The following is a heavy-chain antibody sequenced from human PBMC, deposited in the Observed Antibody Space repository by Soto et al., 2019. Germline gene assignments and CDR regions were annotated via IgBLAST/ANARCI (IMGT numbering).Heavy chain of an antibody. CDR3: ARDRLSEGAARFDY. J-gene: IGHJ4*02. V-gene: IGHV4-61*01. D-gene: IGHD3-16*01. CDR2: IYYSGST. CDR1: GGSVSSGSYY. Sequence: SETLSLTCTVSGGSVSSGSYYWSWIRQPPGKGLEWIGYIYYSGSTNYNPSLKSRVTISVDTSKNQFSLKLSSVTAADTAVYYCARDRLSEGAARFDYWGQGTLVTVSS.